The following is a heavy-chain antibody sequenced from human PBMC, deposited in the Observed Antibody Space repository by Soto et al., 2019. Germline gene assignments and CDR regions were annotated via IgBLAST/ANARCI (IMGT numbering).Heavy chain of an antibody. J-gene: IGHJ4*02. Sequence: QVQLVQSGAEVKKPGASVKVSCKASGYTFTSYYMHWVRQAPGQGLEWMGIINPSGGSTSYAQKFQGRVTMTRDTSTSTVYMELSSLRSEDTAVYYCARDRASTMIVVVDYFDYWGQGTLVTVSS. CDR1: GYTFTSYY. V-gene: IGHV1-46*01. CDR3: ARDRASTMIVVVDYFDY. D-gene: IGHD3-22*01. CDR2: INPSGGST.